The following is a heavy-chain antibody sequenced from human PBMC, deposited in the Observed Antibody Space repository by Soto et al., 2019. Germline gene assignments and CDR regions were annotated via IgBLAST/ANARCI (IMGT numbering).Heavy chain of an antibody. CDR3: ATQYYDFWSGYYGAWFDP. V-gene: IGHV4-39*01. CDR2: IYYSGST. CDR1: GGSISSSSYY. J-gene: IGHJ5*02. D-gene: IGHD3-3*01. Sequence: SLTCTVSGGSISSSSYYWGWIRQPPGKGLEWIGSIYYSGSTYYNPSLKSRVTISVDTSKNQFSLKLSSVTAADTAVYYCATQYYDFWSGYYGAWFDPWGQGTLVTVSS.